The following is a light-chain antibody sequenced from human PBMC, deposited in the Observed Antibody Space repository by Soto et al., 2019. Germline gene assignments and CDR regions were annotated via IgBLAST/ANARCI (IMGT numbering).Light chain of an antibody. CDR1: ESVRNN. CDR2: GAS. CDR3: QRYVNWPPWT. Sequence: IVMTQSPDTLSVSPGDRATLTCRASESVRNNLAWYQRRPGQAPRLLIYGASTRATGIPARFSGSGSGTEFPLTISSLQSEDFAVYYCQRYVNWPPWTFGQGTKVEIK. J-gene: IGKJ1*01. V-gene: IGKV3-15*01.